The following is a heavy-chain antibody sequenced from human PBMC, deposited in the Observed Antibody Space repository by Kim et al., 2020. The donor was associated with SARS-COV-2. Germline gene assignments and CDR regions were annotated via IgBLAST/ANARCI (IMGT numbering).Heavy chain of an antibody. CDR2: IYSGGTWI. CDR1: GFTFSSYA. Sequence: GGSLRLSCAASGFTFSSYAMSWVRQAPGKGLEWVSVIYSGGTWIYYADSVKGRFTISRDDSKSTLYLQMNSLRAEDTAIYYCAKDYSGNFYYFDSWGQGTLVTVSS. CDR3: AKDYSGNFYYFDS. V-gene: IGHV3-23*03. D-gene: IGHD1-26*01. J-gene: IGHJ4*02.